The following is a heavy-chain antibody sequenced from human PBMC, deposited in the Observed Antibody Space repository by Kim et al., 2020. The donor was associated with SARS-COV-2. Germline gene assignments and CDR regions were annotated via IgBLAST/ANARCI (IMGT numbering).Heavy chain of an antibody. CDR2: ISFSGTT. Sequence: SETLSLTCTVSRGSISSDNYYWTWIRQPPGKGLEWIGRISFSGTTTYNPSLKSRVTISRDTSENQFSLRLSSVTVADTAVYYCAREAPSGDFWLLNDYWGHGTLVTVSS. CDR3: AREAPSGDFWLLNDY. V-gene: IGHV4-61*02. CDR1: RGSISSDNYY. D-gene: IGHD2-15*01. J-gene: IGHJ4*01.